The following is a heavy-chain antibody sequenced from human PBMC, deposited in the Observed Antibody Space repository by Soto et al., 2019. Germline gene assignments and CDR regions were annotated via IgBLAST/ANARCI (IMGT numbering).Heavy chain of an antibody. J-gene: IGHJ6*03. CDR3: ARDPQYSSSWKYYYYSYYMAV. Sequence: QVQLVQSGAEVKKPGASVKVSCKASGYTFTSYGISWVRQAPGQGLEWMGWISAYNGNTNYARKLQGRVTMTTDTSTSTAYMELRSLRSDDTAVYYCARDPQYSSSWKYYYYSYYMAVWGEGTTVTVSS. V-gene: IGHV1-18*01. CDR2: ISAYNGNT. CDR1: GYTFTSYG. D-gene: IGHD6-13*01.